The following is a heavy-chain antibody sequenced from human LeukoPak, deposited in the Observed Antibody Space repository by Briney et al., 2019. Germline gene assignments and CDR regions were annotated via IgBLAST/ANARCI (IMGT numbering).Heavy chain of an antibody. D-gene: IGHD3-3*01. J-gene: IGHJ4*02. CDR2: IYTSGST. CDR1: GGSINSYY. V-gene: IGHV4-4*07. CDR3: ARDHTIFGVVNPLYFDY. Sequence: SETLSLTCSVSGGSINSYYWSWIRQPAGRGLEWIGRIYTSGSTNYNPSLKSRVTMSVDTSMNQFSLKLSSVTAANTAVYYCARDHTIFGVVNPLYFDYWGQGTLVTVSS.